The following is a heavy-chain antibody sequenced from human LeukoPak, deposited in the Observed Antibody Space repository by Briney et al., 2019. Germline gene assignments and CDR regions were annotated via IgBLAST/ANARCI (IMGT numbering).Heavy chain of an antibody. Sequence: ASVKVSCEASGYTFTSYYMHWVRQAPGQGLEWMGIINPSGGSTSYAQKFQGRVTMTRDTSTSTVYMELSSLRSEDTAVYYCASSSQGGSGWYTAAFDIWGQGTMVTVSS. V-gene: IGHV1-46*01. J-gene: IGHJ3*02. CDR1: GYTFTSYY. D-gene: IGHD6-19*01. CDR3: ASSSQGGSGWYTAAFDI. CDR2: INPSGGST.